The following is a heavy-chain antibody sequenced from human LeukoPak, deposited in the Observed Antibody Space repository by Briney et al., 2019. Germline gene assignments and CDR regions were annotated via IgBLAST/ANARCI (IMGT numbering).Heavy chain of an antibody. V-gene: IGHV4-39*01. CDR2: IYYSGST. Sequence: SETLSLTCTVSGGSISSSSYYWGWIRQPPGNGLEWIGSIYYSGSTYYNPSLKSRVTISVDTSKNQFSLKLSSVTAADTAVYYCASPNPIQLWTKGAFDIWGQGTMVTVSS. D-gene: IGHD5-18*01. J-gene: IGHJ3*02. CDR3: ASPNPIQLWTKGAFDI. CDR1: GGSISSSSYY.